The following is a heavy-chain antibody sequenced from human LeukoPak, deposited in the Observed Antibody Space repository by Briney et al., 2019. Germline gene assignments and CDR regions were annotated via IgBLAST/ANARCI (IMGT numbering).Heavy chain of an antibody. CDR2: LSKSGNT. D-gene: IGHD3-9*01. Sequence: PSETLSLTCTVSGGSISSYYWSWIRLPPGKGLEWIGYLSKSGNTNYSPSLKSRVTIFGDTSKNQFFLKLSSVTASDTAVYYCARARYVNSFYAFDIWGQGTLVTVSS. J-gene: IGHJ3*02. V-gene: IGHV4-59*01. CDR3: ARARYVNSFYAFDI. CDR1: GGSISSYY.